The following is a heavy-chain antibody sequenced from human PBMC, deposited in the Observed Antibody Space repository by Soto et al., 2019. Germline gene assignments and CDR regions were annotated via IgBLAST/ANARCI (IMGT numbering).Heavy chain of an antibody. V-gene: IGHV3-23*01. CDR2: ISGSGGST. CDR3: AKDRRLRGFYSFYFDY. Sequence: GGSLRLSCAASGFTFSSYAMSWVRQAPGKGLEWVSAISGSGGSTYYADSVKGRFTMSRDNSKNTLYLQMNSLRAEDTAVYYCAKDRRLRGFYSFYFDYWGQGTLVTVSS. D-gene: IGHD3-16*02. CDR1: GFTFSSYA. J-gene: IGHJ4*02.